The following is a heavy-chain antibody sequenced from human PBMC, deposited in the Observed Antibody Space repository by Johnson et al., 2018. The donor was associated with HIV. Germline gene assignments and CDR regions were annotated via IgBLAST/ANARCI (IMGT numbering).Heavy chain of an antibody. D-gene: IGHD3-10*01. CDR2: ISGSGGST. V-gene: IGHV3-23*04. CDR3: ARSGYGSGSTHDAFDI. CDR1: GFTFSSYA. J-gene: IGHJ3*02. Sequence: VQLVESGGGVVRPGGSLRLSCAASGFTFSSYAMHWVRQAPGKGLEWVSVISGSGGSTYYADSVKGRFTISRDNSKNTLYLQMNSLRAEDTAVYYCARSGYGSGSTHDAFDIWGQGTMVTVSS.